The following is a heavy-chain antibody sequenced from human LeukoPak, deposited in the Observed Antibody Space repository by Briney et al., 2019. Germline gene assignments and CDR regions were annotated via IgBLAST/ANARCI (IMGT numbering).Heavy chain of an antibody. CDR2: INHSGST. V-gene: IGHV4-34*01. Sequence: SETLSLTCAVYGGSSSGYYWSWIRQPPGKGLEWIGEINHSGSTNYNPSLKSRVTISVDTSKNQFSLNLSSATAADTAVYSCARASGSSWYERRLHAYYYYMDVWGKGTTVTVSS. CDR3: ARASGSSWYERRLHAYYYYMDV. CDR1: GGSSSGYY. D-gene: IGHD6-13*01. J-gene: IGHJ6*03.